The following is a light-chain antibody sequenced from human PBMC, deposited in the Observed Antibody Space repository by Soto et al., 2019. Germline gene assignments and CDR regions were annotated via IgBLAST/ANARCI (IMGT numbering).Light chain of an antibody. CDR3: QQRSNWPPD. J-gene: IGKJ4*01. Sequence: DIVLTQSPATLSLSPGERAALSCRASQSVGSYLAWYQQKPGQAPRLVIYDASARATGIPARFSGSGSGTDFTLTISSLEPEDFAVYYCQQRSNWPPDFGGGTKGEIK. V-gene: IGKV3-11*01. CDR2: DAS. CDR1: QSVGSY.